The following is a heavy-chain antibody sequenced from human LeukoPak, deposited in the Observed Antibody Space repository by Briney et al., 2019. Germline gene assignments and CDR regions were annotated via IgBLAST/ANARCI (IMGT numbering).Heavy chain of an antibody. CDR1: GFTFSSYS. CDR3: ARDGYPFRPYFDY. D-gene: IGHD5-12*01. J-gene: IGHJ4*02. Sequence: GGSLRLSCAASGFTFSSYSMNWVRQAPGKGLEWVSSISGSSSYIYYADSVKGRFTISRDNAKNSLYLQMNSLRAEDTAVYYCARDGYPFRPYFDYWGQGTLVTVSS. V-gene: IGHV3-21*01. CDR2: ISGSSSYI.